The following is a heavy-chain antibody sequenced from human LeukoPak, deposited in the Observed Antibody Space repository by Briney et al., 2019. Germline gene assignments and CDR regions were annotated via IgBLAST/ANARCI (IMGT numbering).Heavy chain of an antibody. CDR1: GHTFRDYY. CDR3: ARDVCYYYMDV. V-gene: IGHV3-74*01. CDR2: INPNGSST. Sequence: GGSLRLSCAASGHTFRDYYMRWMPEAPGEGRVCVSHINPNGSSTSYADFVKGRFTISRYKAKNTLYLQMNGLRAEDTAVYYCARDVCYYYMDVWGKGTTVIVSS. J-gene: IGHJ6*03.